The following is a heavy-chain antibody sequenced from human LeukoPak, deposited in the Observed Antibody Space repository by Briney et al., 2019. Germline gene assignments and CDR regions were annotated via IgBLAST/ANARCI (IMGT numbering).Heavy chain of an antibody. CDR2: ISDISSFI. D-gene: IGHD1-26*01. CDR3: ARDLHLLRGFFDY. J-gene: IGHJ4*02. CDR1: GFTFSSYS. Sequence: GGSLRLSCAASGFTFSSYSMSWVRQAPGKGLEWVSSISDISSFIYYADSVKGRFTISRDNAKNSLYLQMNSLRAEDTAIYYCARDLHLLRGFFDYWGQRALVTVSS. V-gene: IGHV3-21*01.